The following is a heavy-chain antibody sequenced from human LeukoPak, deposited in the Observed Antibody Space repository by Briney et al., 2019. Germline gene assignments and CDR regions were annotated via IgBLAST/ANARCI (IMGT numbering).Heavy chain of an antibody. Sequence: ASVKVSCKASGHTFTSYYMHWVRQAPGQGLEWMGIINPSGGSTSYAQKFQGRVTMTRDTSTSTVYMELSSLRSEDTAVYYCARVSSWYYGFDYWGQGTLVTVSS. J-gene: IGHJ4*02. V-gene: IGHV1-46*01. D-gene: IGHD6-13*01. CDR3: ARVSSWYYGFDY. CDR2: INPSGGST. CDR1: GHTFTSYY.